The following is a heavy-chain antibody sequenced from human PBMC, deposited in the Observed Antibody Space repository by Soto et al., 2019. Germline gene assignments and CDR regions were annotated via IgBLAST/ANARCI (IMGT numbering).Heavy chain of an antibody. Sequence: GGSLRLSCAASGFTFSSYSMNWVRQAPGKGLEWVSSISSSSSYIYYADSVKGRFTISRDNAKNSLYLQMNSLRAEDTAVYYCARGSGYHNYFDYWGQGTLVTVSS. V-gene: IGHV3-21*01. D-gene: IGHD3-3*01. CDR1: GFTFSSYS. CDR2: ISSSSSYI. CDR3: ARGSGYHNYFDY. J-gene: IGHJ4*02.